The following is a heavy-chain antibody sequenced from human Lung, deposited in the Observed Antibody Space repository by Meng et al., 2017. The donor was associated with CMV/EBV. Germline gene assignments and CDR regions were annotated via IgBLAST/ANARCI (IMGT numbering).Heavy chain of an antibody. J-gene: IGHJ4*02. CDR3: AGGGGYTSGWYDY. V-gene: IGHV6-1*01. CDR2: TYYRSKWYN. Sequence: GASVSSDSAAWTWVRQSPSRGLEWLGKTYYRSKWYNDYAESVKGRVTIYADTSKNQFSLQLISVTPEDTAVYYCAGGGGYTSGWYDYWGQGTLVTVSS. D-gene: IGHD6-19*01. CDR1: GASVSSDSAA.